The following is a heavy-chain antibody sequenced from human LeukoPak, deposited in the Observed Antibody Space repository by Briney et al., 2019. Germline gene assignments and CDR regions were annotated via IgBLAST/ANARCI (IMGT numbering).Heavy chain of an antibody. CDR1: GFTFRDYN. D-gene: IGHD3-9*01. CDR2: ITDSGSTI. Sequence: GSLRLSCAASGFTFRDYNMNWVRQAPGKGLEWVSYITDSGSTIHYADSVNSRFTISRDNARNSLYLQMNSLRAEDSAVYYCARSIGLTGGGVDVWGRGTTVTVSS. V-gene: IGHV3-11*01. J-gene: IGHJ6*02. CDR3: ARSIGLTGGGVDV.